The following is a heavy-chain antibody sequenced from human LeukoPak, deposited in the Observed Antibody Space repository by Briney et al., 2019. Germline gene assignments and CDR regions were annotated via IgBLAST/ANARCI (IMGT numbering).Heavy chain of an antibody. CDR1: GGSISSYY. J-gene: IGHJ4*02. D-gene: IGHD6-13*01. CDR3: ARGWGSSWSAYFDY. V-gene: IGHV4-59*01. CDR2: IYYSGST. Sequence: PSETLSLTCTVSGGSISSYYWSWIRQPPGKGLEWIGYIYYSGSTNYDPSLKSRVTISVDTSKNQFSLKLSSVTAADTAVYYCARGWGSSWSAYFDYWGQGTLVTVSS.